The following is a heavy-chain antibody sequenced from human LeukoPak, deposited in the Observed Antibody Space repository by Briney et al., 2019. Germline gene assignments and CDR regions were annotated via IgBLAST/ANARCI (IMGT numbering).Heavy chain of an antibody. D-gene: IGHD2-8*02. CDR2: FDGNAHGT. CDR1: GFTCSQFG. Sequence: GGSLRLSCATSGFTCSQFGMTWVHQPPGKGLEWVASFDGNAHGTYFADSVKGRCTISSDNSKNTVYLQMNSLRADDTAIYYCAKARIIGVGWAQFDSWGQGSLVTVSS. J-gene: IGHJ4*02. CDR3: AKARIIGVGWAQFDS. V-gene: IGHV3-23*01.